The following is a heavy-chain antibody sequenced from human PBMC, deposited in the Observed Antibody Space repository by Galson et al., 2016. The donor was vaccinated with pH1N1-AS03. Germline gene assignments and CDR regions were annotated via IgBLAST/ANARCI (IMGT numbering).Heavy chain of an antibody. V-gene: IGHV3-7*03. CDR2: INKDGTKI. Sequence: SLRLSCAASGFTFSSYWMTWVRQAPGKGLEWVANINKDGTKIHYVDSVEGRFTISRDNAKKALYLQMNDLRVEDTAVYFCATGRAPSYSGIYYDAVDFWGQGTMATVSS. CDR3: ATGRAPSYSGIYYDAVDF. J-gene: IGHJ3*01. CDR1: GFTFSSYW. D-gene: IGHD1-26*01.